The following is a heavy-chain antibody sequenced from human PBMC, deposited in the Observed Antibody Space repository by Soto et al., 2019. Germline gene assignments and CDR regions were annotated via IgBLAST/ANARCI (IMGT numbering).Heavy chain of an antibody. CDR2: INSDGSST. J-gene: IGHJ6*02. Sequence: GSLRLSFAASGFTFSSYWLHWVRQVPGKGLVWVSRINSDGSSTTCADSVRVLFTISRDNAKNTLYLQMHSLRAEDTAVYYCARDIVVVVATLHYGMDVWGQGTTVTVSS. CDR3: ARDIVVVVATLHYGMDV. D-gene: IGHD2-15*01. V-gene: IGHV3-74*01. CDR1: GFTFSSYW.